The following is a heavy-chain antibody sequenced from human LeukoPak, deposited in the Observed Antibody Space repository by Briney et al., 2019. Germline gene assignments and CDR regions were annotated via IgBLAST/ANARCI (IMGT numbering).Heavy chain of an antibody. D-gene: IGHD5-18*01. J-gene: IGHJ4*02. Sequence: SVKVSCKASGGTFSSYAISWVRQAPGQGLEWMGGIIPIFGTANYAQKFQGRVMITADESTSTAYVELSSLRSEDTAVYYCARRGYSYGLVSYFDYWGQGTLVTVSS. CDR1: GGTFSSYA. CDR3: ARRGYSYGLVSYFDY. V-gene: IGHV1-69*13. CDR2: IIPIFGTA.